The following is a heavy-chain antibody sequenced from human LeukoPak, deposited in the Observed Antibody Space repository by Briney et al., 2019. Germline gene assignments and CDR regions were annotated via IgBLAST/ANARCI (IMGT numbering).Heavy chain of an antibody. V-gene: IGHV3-21*01. CDR1: GFTVSSNY. CDR2: ISYSGPHM. J-gene: IGHJ4*02. D-gene: IGHD4-17*01. CDR3: ASNDYRDEGIDS. Sequence: PGGSLRLSCAAPGFTVSSNYMNWVRQAPGKGLEWVSSISYSGPHMFYADSVRGRFTISRDNAENSLFLQMNSLRAEDTAVYFCASNDYRDEGIDSWGQGTLVTVSS.